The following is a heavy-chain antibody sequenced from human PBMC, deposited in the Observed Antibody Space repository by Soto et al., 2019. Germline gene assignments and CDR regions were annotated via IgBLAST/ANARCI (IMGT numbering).Heavy chain of an antibody. CDR3: ARVGRYYGSGSFWWFDP. CDR2: ISAYNGNT. Sequence: ASVKVSCKASGYTFTSYGISWVRQAPGQGLEWMGWISAYNGNTNYAQKLQGRVTMTTDTSTSTAYMELRSLRSDDTAVYYCARVGRYYGSGSFWWFDPWGQGTLVTVSS. V-gene: IGHV1-18*01. D-gene: IGHD3-10*01. J-gene: IGHJ5*02. CDR1: GYTFTSYG.